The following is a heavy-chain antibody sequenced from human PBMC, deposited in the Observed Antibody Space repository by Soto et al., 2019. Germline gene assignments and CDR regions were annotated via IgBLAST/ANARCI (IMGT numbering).Heavy chain of an antibody. Sequence: QVHLVQSGLEVKKPGASVKVSCKTSGYTFSNYGIAWVRQAPGQGLECMGWINGYNANTNYAQKFQGRVTMTIDTSATTAYLELRSLRSDETAVFYCATADSPVHFAHWGQGTLVTVST. J-gene: IGHJ4*02. CDR3: ATADSPVHFAH. V-gene: IGHV1-18*01. CDR2: INGYNANT. CDR1: GYTFSNYG. D-gene: IGHD4-4*01.